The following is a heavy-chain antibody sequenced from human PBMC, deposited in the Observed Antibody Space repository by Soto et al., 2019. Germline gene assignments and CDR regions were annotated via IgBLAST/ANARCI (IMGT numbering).Heavy chain of an antibody. CDR3: ASSTYYYDSSGSY. D-gene: IGHD3-22*01. V-gene: IGHV1-46*03. J-gene: IGHJ4*02. Sequence: GASVKVSCKASGGTFSSYAISWVRQAPGQGLEWMGIINPLGGSTNYAEKFQGRVTMTRDTSTSTVYMELSSLRFEDTAVYYCASSTYYYDSSGSYWGQGPLVTVSS. CDR2: INPLGGST. CDR1: GGTFSSYA.